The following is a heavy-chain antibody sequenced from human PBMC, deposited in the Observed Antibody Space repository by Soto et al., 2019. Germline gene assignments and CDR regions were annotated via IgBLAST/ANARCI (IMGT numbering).Heavy chain of an antibody. CDR2: MNPNSGNT. D-gene: IGHD3-3*01. CDR3: ARGRSGYSMVNWFDP. J-gene: IGHJ5*02. CDR1: GYTFTSYD. Sequence: AAVMGSCKASGYTFTSYDSNWGRQATGQGLEWMGWMNPNSGNTGYARKFQGRVTMTRNTFISTAYMELSSLRSEDTAVYYCARGRSGYSMVNWFDPWGQGTLVTVSS. V-gene: IGHV1-8*01.